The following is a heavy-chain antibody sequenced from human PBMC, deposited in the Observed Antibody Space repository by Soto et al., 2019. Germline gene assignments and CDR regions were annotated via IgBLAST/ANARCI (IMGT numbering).Heavy chain of an antibody. CDR3: ARSSGYSSGWYSADYYYMDV. CDR2: IYSGGST. Sequence: GGSLRLSCAASGFTVSSNYMSWVRQAPGKGLEWVSVIYSGGSTYYADSVKGRFTISRHNSKNTLYLQMNSLRAEDTAVYYCARSSGYSSGWYSADYYYMDVWGKGT. D-gene: IGHD6-19*01. J-gene: IGHJ6*03. V-gene: IGHV3-53*04. CDR1: GFTVSSNY.